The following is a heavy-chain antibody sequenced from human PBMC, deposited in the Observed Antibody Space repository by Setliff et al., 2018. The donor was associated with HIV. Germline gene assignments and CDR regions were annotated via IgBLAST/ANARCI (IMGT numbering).Heavy chain of an antibody. CDR3: ARGGLVVATIWDAFDL. Sequence: SETLSLTCAVFGTSFSGYYFSWIRQPPGKGLEWIGEVNYSGSTNYNPSLKSRVSISVDTSKTQSSLKLSSVTAADTAVYYCARGGLVVATIWDAFDLWGQGTMVTVSS. V-gene: IGHV4-34*01. CDR1: GTSFSGYY. D-gene: IGHD5-12*01. CDR2: VNYSGST. J-gene: IGHJ3*01.